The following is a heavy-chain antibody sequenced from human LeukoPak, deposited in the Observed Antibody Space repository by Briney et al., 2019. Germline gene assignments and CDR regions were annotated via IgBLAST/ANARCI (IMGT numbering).Heavy chain of an antibody. CDR2: ISYDGSKK. V-gene: IGHV3-30*04. CDR3: ARGAHKRDDYGGFFDY. CDR1: GFTFSNYA. Sequence: GRSLRLSCAASGFTFSNYAMHWVRQAPGKGLEWVAVISYDGSKKDYADSEKGRFTISRDNSKNTLYLQMNSLRAEDTAIYYCARGAHKRDDYGGFFDYWGQGTLVTASS. J-gene: IGHJ4*02. D-gene: IGHD4-23*01.